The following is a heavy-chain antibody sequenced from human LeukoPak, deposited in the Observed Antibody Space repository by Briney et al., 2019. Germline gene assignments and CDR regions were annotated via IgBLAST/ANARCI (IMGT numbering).Heavy chain of an antibody. J-gene: IGHJ5*01. Sequence: PSETLSLTCTVSGGSISSYYWSWIRQPPGKGLEWIGYIYYSGSTNYNPSLKSRVTISVDTSKNQFSLKLSSVTAADTAVYYCARGPYSGTASRSSWFDPWGQGTLVTVSS. D-gene: IGHD6-13*01. CDR3: ARGPYSGTASRSSWFDP. CDR1: GGSISSYY. CDR2: IYYSGST. V-gene: IGHV4-59*01.